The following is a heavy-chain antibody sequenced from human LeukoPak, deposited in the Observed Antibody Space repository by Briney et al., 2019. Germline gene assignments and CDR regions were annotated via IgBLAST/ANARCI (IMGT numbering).Heavy chain of an antibody. Sequence: KSGGSLRLSCAASGFTFSSYSMNWVRQAPGKGLEWVSSISSSSSYIYYADSVKGRFTISRDNAKNSLYLQMNSLSAEDTAVYYCARAGYSSSWYPPDYWGQGTLVTVSS. V-gene: IGHV3-21*01. CDR1: GFTFSSYS. J-gene: IGHJ4*02. CDR2: ISSSSSYI. D-gene: IGHD6-13*01. CDR3: ARAGYSSSWYPPDY.